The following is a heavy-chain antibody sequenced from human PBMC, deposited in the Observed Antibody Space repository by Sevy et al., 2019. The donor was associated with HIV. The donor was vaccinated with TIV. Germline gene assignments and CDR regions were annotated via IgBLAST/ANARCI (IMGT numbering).Heavy chain of an antibody. CDR3: ARDGYSRSWYPTWY. Sequence: ASVKVSCKASGYTFTSYGISWVRQAPGQGLEWMGWISAYNGNTNYAQKLQGRVTMTTDTSTSTAYMELRSLRSDDTAVYYCARDGYSRSWYPTWYWGQGTLVTVSS. D-gene: IGHD6-13*01. V-gene: IGHV1-18*01. CDR2: ISAYNGNT. J-gene: IGHJ4*02. CDR1: GYTFTSYG.